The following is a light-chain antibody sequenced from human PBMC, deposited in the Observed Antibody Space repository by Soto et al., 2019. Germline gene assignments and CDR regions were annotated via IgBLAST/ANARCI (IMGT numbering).Light chain of an antibody. CDR1: QTISSW. J-gene: IGKJ1*01. CDR3: QQSYSTPPWT. V-gene: IGKV1-5*01. CDR2: DVS. Sequence: DIQRTPSPSTLSASVGDSVTITCRASQTISSWLAWYQQKPGKAPKLLIYDVSTLESGVPSRFSGSGSGTEFTLTISSPQPDDLATYYCQQSYSTPPWTLGQGTKGDIK.